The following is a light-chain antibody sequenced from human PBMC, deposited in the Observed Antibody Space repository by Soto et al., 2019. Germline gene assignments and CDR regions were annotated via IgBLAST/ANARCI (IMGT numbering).Light chain of an antibody. CDR3: QQYDSYST. J-gene: IGKJ3*01. CDR2: DVS. CDR1: QSISGW. Sequence: DIPMTQSPSTLSASIGDRVTITCRASQSISGWLAWYQQKPGKAPKLLIYDVSNLESGVPSRFSGRGSGTEFTLTISSLQPDDFATYYCQQYDSYSTFGPGTKVDIK. V-gene: IGKV1-5*01.